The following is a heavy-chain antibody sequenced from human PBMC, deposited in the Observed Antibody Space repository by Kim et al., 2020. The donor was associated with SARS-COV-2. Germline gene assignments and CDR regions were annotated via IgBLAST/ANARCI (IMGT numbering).Heavy chain of an antibody. V-gene: IGHV1-18*04. CDR2: ISAYNGNT. CDR1: GYTFTSYG. CDR3: AWTTFFGDGLSRLHAFDI. D-gene: IGHD3-3*01. J-gene: IGHJ3*02. Sequence: ASVKVSCKASGYTFTSYGISWVRQAPGQGLEWMGWISAYNGNTNYAQKLQGRVTMTTDTSTSTAYMELRSLRSDDTAVYYCAWTTFFGDGLSRLHAFDIWGQGTMVTVSS.